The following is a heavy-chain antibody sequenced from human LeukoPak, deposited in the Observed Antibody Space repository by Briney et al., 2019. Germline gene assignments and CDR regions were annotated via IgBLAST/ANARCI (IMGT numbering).Heavy chain of an antibody. D-gene: IGHD3-10*01. CDR1: GGSISSSSYY. Sequence: SETLSLTCTVSGGSISSSSYYWGWVRQPPGKGLEGIGSIYYSGSTYYNPSLKSRVTISVDTSKNQFSLKLSSVTAADTAVYYCATSEYGSGSYLLDTHFDYWGQGTLVTVFS. V-gene: IGHV4-39*01. CDR3: ATSEYGSGSYLLDTHFDY. CDR2: IYYSGST. J-gene: IGHJ4*02.